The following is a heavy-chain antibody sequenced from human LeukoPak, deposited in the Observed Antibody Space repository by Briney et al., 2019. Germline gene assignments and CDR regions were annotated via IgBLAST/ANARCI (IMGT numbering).Heavy chain of an antibody. V-gene: IGHV4-30-4*01. CDR1: GGSISSGDYY. D-gene: IGHD4-17*01. CDR2: IYYSGST. CDR3: ARDGTTVTTSD. Sequence: PSETLSFTCTVSGGSISSGDYYWSWIRQPPGKGLEWIGYIYYSGSTYYNPSLKSRVTISVDTSKNQFSLKLSSVTAADTAVYYCARDGTTVTTSDWGQGTLVTVSS. J-gene: IGHJ4*02.